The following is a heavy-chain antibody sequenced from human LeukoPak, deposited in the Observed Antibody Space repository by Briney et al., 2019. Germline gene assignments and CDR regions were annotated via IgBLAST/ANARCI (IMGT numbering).Heavy chain of an antibody. CDR3: ARERRGRQLVLEDAFDI. CDR1: GFTFSSYW. CDR2: IKQDGSEK. V-gene: IGHV3-7*01. D-gene: IGHD6-13*01. Sequence: GGSLRLSCAASGFTFSSYWMSWVRQAPGKGLEWVANIKQDGSEKYYVDSVKGRFTISRDNAKNSPYLQMNSLRAEDTAVYYCARERRGRQLVLEDAFDIWGQGTMVTVSS. J-gene: IGHJ3*02.